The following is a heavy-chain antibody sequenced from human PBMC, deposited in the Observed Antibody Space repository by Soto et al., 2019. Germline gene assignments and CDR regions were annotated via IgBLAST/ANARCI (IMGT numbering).Heavy chain of an antibody. CDR1: GYSFTSYW. Sequence: GEALKISCKGSGYSFTSYWIGWVRQMPGKGLELMVIIYPGDSDTRYSPSFQGQVTISAYKSISTAYLQWSSLKASDTAMYYCARRVCSSNSCYGVRSGWFDXWGQGTLVTVSX. D-gene: IGHD2-2*01. CDR3: ARRVCSSNSCYGVRSGWFDX. CDR2: IYPGDSDT. J-gene: IGHJ5*02. V-gene: IGHV5-51*01.